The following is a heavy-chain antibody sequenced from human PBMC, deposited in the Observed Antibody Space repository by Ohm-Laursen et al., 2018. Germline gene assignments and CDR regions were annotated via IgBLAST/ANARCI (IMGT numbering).Heavy chain of an antibody. CDR3: ARRAEYSSAWYLSN. Sequence: SLRLSCTASGFTFSSYEMNWVRQAPGKGLEWVSAISGSGGSTYYADSVKGRFTISRDNSKNTLYLQMNSLRAEDTAFYYCARRAEYSSAWYLSNWGQGTLVTVSS. D-gene: IGHD6-19*01. V-gene: IGHV3-23*01. J-gene: IGHJ4*02. CDR2: ISGSGGST. CDR1: GFTFSSYE.